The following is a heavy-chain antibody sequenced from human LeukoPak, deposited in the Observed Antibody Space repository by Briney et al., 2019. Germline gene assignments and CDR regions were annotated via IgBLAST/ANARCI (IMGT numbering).Heavy chain of an antibody. J-gene: IGHJ4*02. Sequence: GGSLRLSCAASGFTFSNYAMSWVRQAPGKGLEWVSDISGSGGITYYADSVKGRFTISRDNSKDTLDLQMNSLRAEDTAVYYCAKHPIVGATGNFDYWGQGTLVTVSS. CDR3: AKHPIVGATGNFDY. CDR1: GFTFSNYA. D-gene: IGHD1-26*01. CDR2: ISGSGGIT. V-gene: IGHV3-23*01.